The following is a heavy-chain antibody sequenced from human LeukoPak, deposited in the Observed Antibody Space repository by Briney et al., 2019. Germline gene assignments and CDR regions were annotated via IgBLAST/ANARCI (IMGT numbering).Heavy chain of an antibody. V-gene: IGHV4-34*01. CDR1: GGSFSGYY. CDR3: AXXXXXXXXXXXXXXXNXGPHYYYYYYMDD. CDR2: INHSGST. J-gene: IGHJ6*03. Sequence: SETLSLTCAVYGGSFSGYYWSWIRQPPGKGLEWIGEINHSGSTNYNPSLKSRVTISVDTSKNQFSLKLSSVTAADTAVYYCAXXXXXXXXXXXXXXXNXGPHYYYYYYMDDWGKGTTVTVSS.